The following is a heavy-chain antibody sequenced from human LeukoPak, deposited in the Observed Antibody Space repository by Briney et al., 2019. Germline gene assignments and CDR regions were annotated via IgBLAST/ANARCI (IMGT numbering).Heavy chain of an antibody. Sequence: GASVKVSCKASGYTFTSYAMHWVRQAPGQRLEWMGWINAGNGNTKYSQKFQGRVTITRDTSASTAYMELSSLRSEDTAVYYCARGGYCSGGSCYGWFDPWGQGTQVTVSS. D-gene: IGHD2-15*01. CDR2: INAGNGNT. V-gene: IGHV1-3*01. CDR3: ARGGYCSGGSCYGWFDP. CDR1: GYTFTSYA. J-gene: IGHJ5*02.